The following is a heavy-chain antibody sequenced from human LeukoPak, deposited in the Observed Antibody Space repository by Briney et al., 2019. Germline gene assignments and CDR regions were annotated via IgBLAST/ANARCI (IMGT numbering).Heavy chain of an antibody. J-gene: IGHJ4*02. CDR1: GGSLSSYY. V-gene: IGHV4-59*08. CDR3: ARQTGYYDSSGYHKPSNFDY. CDR2: IYYSGST. D-gene: IGHD3-22*01. Sequence: PSETLSLTCTVSGGSLSSYYWSWIRQPPGKGLEWIGYIYYSGSTNYNPSLKSRVTISVDTSKNQFSLKLSSVTAADTAVYYCARQTGYYDSSGYHKPSNFDYWDQGTLVTVSS.